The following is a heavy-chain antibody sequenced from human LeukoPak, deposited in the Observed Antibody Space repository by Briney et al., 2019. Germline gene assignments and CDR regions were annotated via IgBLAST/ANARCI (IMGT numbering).Heavy chain of an antibody. CDR2: IRYDGSNE. CDR3: AKSPGIQLWQPFDY. Sequence: GGSLRLSCAASGFTFSSYGMHWVRQAPGKGLEWVAFIRYDGSNEYYADSVKGRFTISRDNSKNTLYLQMNSLRAEDTAVYYCAKSPGIQLWQPFDYWGQGTLVTVSS. D-gene: IGHD5-18*01. J-gene: IGHJ4*02. V-gene: IGHV3-30*02. CDR1: GFTFSSYG.